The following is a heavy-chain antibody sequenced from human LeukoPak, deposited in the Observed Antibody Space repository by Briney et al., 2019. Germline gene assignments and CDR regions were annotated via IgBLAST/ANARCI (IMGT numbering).Heavy chain of an antibody. CDR2: IYYSGST. CDR1: GGSISSSSYY. V-gene: IGHV4-39*07. J-gene: IGHJ4*02. Sequence: SETLSLTCTVSGGSISSSSYYWGWIRQPPGKGLEWIGSIYYSGSTYYNPSLKSRVTISVDTSKNQFSLKLSSVTAADTAVYYCAKLYYYDSSGSPRSKDYWGQGTLVTVSS. D-gene: IGHD3-22*01. CDR3: AKLYYYDSSGSPRSKDY.